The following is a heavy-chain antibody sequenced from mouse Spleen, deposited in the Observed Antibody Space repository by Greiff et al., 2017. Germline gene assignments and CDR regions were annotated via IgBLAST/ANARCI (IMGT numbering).Heavy chain of an antibody. D-gene: IGHD2-2*01. CDR2: IDPENGNT. J-gene: IGHJ3*01. V-gene: IGHV14-1*02. Sequence: EVQLQQSGAELVRPGALVKLSCKASGFNIKDYYMHWVKQRPEQGLEWIGWIDPENGNTIYDPKFQGKASITADTSSNTAYLQLSSLTSEDTAVYYCARGGLRRGFPFAYWGQGTLVTVSA. CDR1: GFNIKDYY. CDR3: ARGGLRRGFPFAY.